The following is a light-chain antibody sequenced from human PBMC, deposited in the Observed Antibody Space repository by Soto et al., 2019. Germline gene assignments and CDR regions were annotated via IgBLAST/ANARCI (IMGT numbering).Light chain of an antibody. J-gene: IGLJ1*01. V-gene: IGLV2-14*01. CDR2: EVS. Sequence: QSALTQPASVSGSPGQSITISCTGTSSDVGGYNYVSWYQQHPGKAPKIMIYEVSNRPSGVSNRFSGSKSGNTASLTISGLQAEDEADYYCSSYTGSSTPYVFGTGTKVTVL. CDR3: SSYTGSSTPYV. CDR1: SSDVGGYNY.